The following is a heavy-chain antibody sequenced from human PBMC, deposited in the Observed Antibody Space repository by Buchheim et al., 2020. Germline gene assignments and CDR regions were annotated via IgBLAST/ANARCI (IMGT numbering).Heavy chain of an antibody. J-gene: IGHJ6*02. CDR3: ARSRGYTTEDYYYYGMDV. D-gene: IGHD5-24*01. Sequence: EVQLVESGGGLVQPGGSLRLSCVASGFTFSSYWMSWVRQAPGKGLEWVANIKQDGSEKYYVDSVKGRFTISRDNAKNSLYLQMNSLRAEDTAVYYCARSRGYTTEDYYYYGMDVWGQGTT. CDR1: GFTFSSYW. CDR2: IKQDGSEK. V-gene: IGHV3-7*01.